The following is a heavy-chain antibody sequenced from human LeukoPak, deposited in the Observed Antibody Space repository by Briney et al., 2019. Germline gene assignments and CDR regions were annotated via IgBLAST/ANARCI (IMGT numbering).Heavy chain of an antibody. CDR3: AKEGSNGDFDY. CDR1: GFTFSSYD. D-gene: IGHD1-26*01. V-gene: IGHV3-30*18. J-gene: IGHJ4*02. CDR2: ISYDGSNK. Sequence: GGSLRLSCAASGFTFSSYDVHWVRQAPGKGLEWVTVISYDGSNKYYGDSVKGRFTISRDNSKNTLYLKMNSLRAEDTAVYYCAKEGSNGDFDYWGQGTLVTVSS.